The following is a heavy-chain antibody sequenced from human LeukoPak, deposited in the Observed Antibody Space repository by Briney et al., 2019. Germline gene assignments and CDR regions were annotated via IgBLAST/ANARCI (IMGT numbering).Heavy chain of an antibody. D-gene: IGHD2-21*02. V-gene: IGHV4-34*01. CDR2: INHSGST. CDR3: ARGRHTYCGGDCWRYYFDY. CDR1: GGPFSGYC. Sequence: SEPLSLTCAVYGGPFSGYCWSWIRQPPGKGLEWIGEINHSGSTNYNPSLKSRVTISVDTSKNQFSLKLSSVTAADTAVYYCARGRHTYCGGDCWRYYFDYWGQGTLVTVSS. J-gene: IGHJ4*02.